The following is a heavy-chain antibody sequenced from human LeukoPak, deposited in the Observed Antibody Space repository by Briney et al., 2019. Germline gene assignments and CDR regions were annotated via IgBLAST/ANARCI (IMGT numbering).Heavy chain of an antibody. CDR2: ISAYNGNT. J-gene: IGHJ4*02. CDR1: GGTFSSYA. D-gene: IGHD3-22*01. Sequence: ASVKVSCKASGGTFSSYAWVRQAPGQGLEWMGWISAYNGNTNYAQKLQGRVTMTTDTSTSTAYMELRSLRSDDTAVYYCAREGIYYDSSGYYYDYWGQGTLVTVSS. V-gene: IGHV1-18*01. CDR3: AREGIYYDSSGYYYDY.